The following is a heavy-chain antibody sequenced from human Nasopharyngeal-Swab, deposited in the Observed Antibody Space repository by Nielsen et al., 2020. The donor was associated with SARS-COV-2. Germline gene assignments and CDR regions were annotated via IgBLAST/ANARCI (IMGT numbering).Heavy chain of an antibody. Sequence: RQAPGKGLEWIGHIYHSGSTYYNPSLKSRVTISLGMSKNQFSLKVTSVTAADTAVYYCARGPSYGGFDFWGQGTLVTVSS. CDR3: ARGPSYGGFDF. J-gene: IGHJ4*02. V-gene: IGHV4-30-2*01. D-gene: IGHD4-23*01. CDR2: IYHSGST.